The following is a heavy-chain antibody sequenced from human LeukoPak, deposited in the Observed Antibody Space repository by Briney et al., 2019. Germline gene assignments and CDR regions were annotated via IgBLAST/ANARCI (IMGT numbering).Heavy chain of an antibody. D-gene: IGHD2-2*01. J-gene: IGHJ5*02. Sequence: SVKVSCKASGGTFSSYAISRVRQAPGQGLEWMGGIIPIFGTANYAQKFQGRVTITADESTSTAYMELSSLRSEDTAVYYCARYCSSTSCYGSRFDPWGQGTLVTVSS. CDR1: GGTFSSYA. CDR3: ARYCSSTSCYGSRFDP. CDR2: IIPIFGTA. V-gene: IGHV1-69*01.